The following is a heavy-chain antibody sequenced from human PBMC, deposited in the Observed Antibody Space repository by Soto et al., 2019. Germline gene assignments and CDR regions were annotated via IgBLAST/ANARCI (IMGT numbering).Heavy chain of an antibody. CDR2: ISYDGTTK. CDR1: GFTFRNYA. V-gene: IGHV3-30-3*01. D-gene: IGHD5-12*01. Sequence: QVQLVESGGGVVQTGTSLRLSCAASGFTFRNYAMHWVRQAPGKGLEWLAVISYDGTTKYNADSAKGRFTISRDNSNNMLYLQLNSLRVEDTAIYYCARHPYSGYIFDSWGQGTLVTLSS. J-gene: IGHJ4*02. CDR3: ARHPYSGYIFDS.